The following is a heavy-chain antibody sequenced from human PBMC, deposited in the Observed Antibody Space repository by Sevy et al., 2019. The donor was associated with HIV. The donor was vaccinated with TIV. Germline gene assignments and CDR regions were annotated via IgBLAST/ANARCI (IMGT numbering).Heavy chain of an antibody. CDR2: ISASNGNT. Sequence: ASVNVSCKASGYTFMNYGISWVRQAPGQGLEWMGWISASNGNTNYAQKFQGRVIMTTDTSTTTAYMELRSLRSDDTAVYYCALYCSTTNCIFDYWGQGTLVTVSS. J-gene: IGHJ4*02. CDR3: ALYCSTTNCIFDY. D-gene: IGHD2-2*01. V-gene: IGHV1-18*01. CDR1: GYTFMNYG.